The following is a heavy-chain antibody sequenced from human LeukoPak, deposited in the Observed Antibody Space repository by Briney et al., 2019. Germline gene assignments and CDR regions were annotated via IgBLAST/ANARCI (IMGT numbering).Heavy chain of an antibody. CDR3: VTSYGSGRPYYLDI. Sequence: ASVKVSRKASGYTFTSYDINWVRQAAGQGLEWMGWMNPNSGNTGYAQKFQGRVTITRNTSISTACMELSSLRSEDTAVYYCVTSYGSGRPYYLDIWGNGTTVTVSS. J-gene: IGHJ6*03. V-gene: IGHV1-8*03. CDR2: MNPNSGNT. D-gene: IGHD3-10*01. CDR1: GYTFTSYD.